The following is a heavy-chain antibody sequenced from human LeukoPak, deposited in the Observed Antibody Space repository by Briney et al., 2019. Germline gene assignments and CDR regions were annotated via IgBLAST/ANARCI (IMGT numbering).Heavy chain of an antibody. V-gene: IGHV2-70*04. CDR3: ARIGGNYFDP. J-gene: IGHJ5*02. CDR1: GFSLSTSGMR. Sequence: SGPTLVNPTQTLTLTCTFSGFSLSTSGMRVSWIRQPPGKALDWLARIDWDDNKYYSTSLKTRLTISKDTSNNQVVLTMTNLDPVDTATYYCARIGGNYFDPWGQGTLVTVSS. CDR2: IDWDDNK. D-gene: IGHD3-16*01.